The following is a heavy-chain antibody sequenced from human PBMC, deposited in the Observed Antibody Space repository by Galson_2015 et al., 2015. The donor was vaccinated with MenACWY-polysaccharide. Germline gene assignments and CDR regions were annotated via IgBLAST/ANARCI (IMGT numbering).Heavy chain of an antibody. CDR1: GFKFSNYW. V-gene: IGHV3-7*01. J-gene: IGHJ6*02. CDR2: IKKDGSEK. CDR3: ARGDYGMDV. Sequence: SLRLSCAASGFKFSNYWMTWVRQAPGKGLEWVANIKKDGSEKHYVDSVKGRFTISRDNALYLQMNSLRAEDTAVYFCARGDYGMDVWGQGTTVTVSS.